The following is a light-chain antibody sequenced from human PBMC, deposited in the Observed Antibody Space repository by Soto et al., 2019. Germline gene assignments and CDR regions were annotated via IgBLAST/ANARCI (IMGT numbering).Light chain of an antibody. CDR1: QSISSW. CDR2: KAS. CDR3: QQYNTYSGT. J-gene: IGKJ1*01. V-gene: IGKV1-5*03. Sequence: DIQMTQSPSTLSASVGARVPITCRASQSISSWLAWYQQKPGKAPNLLIFKASTLDSGVPSRFSGSGSGTEFTLTISSLQPEDVATYFCQQYNTYSGTFGQGTKVDIK.